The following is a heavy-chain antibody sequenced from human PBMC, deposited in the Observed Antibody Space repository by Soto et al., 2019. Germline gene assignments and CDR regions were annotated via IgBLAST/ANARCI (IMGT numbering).Heavy chain of an antibody. CDR3: ARAVGYNWNLIDY. J-gene: IGHJ4*02. D-gene: IGHD1-20*01. V-gene: IGHV1-3*01. Sequence: QVQLVPSGAAVKKPGSSVKVSCTASGYTFTSYAIHWVRQAPGQRLEWMGWVNAGNGNTKYSQKLQGRVTITRDTSASTAYMELSSLRSEDTAVYYCARAVGYNWNLIDYWGQGTQVTVSS. CDR2: VNAGNGNT. CDR1: GYTFTSYA.